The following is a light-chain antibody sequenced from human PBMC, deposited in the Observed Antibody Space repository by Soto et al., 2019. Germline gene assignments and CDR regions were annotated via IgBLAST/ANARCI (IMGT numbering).Light chain of an antibody. CDR2: GAS. Sequence: EIVLTQSPGALSLSPGERATLSCRASQSVTSSYLAWYQQKPGQAPRLLIYGASSRATGIPDRFSGSGSGTDFTLPISRLEPEDFAVYYCQPYGSSSPYTFGQGTKLEIK. CDR3: QPYGSSSPYT. J-gene: IGKJ2*01. V-gene: IGKV3-20*01. CDR1: QSVTSSY.